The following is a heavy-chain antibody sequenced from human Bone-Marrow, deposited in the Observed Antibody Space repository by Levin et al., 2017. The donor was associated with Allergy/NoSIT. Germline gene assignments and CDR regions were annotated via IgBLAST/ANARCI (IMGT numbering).Heavy chain of an antibody. D-gene: IGHD6-13*01. V-gene: IGHV1-69*06. CDR3: ASSLSSSWADAIDY. J-gene: IGHJ4*02. Sequence: ASVKVSCKASGGTFSSYAISWVRQAPGQGLEWMGGIIPIFGTANYAQKFQGRVTITADKSTSTAYMELSSLRSEDTAVYYCASSLSSSWADAIDYWGQGTLVTVSS. CDR2: IIPIFGTA. CDR1: GGTFSSYA.